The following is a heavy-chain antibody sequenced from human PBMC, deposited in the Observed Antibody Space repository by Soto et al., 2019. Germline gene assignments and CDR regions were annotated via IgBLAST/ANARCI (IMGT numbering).Heavy chain of an antibody. V-gene: IGHV1-8*01. CDR2: MNPNSGNT. CDR3: ARPPSYCSGGSCRWFDP. CDR1: GYTFTSYD. D-gene: IGHD2-15*01. Sequence: ASVKVSCKASGYTFTSYDINWVRQATGQGFEWMGWMNPNSGNTGYAQKFQGRATMTSNTSINTAYMELSSLRSEDTAVYYCARPPSYCSGGSCRWFDPWGQGTLVTVSS. J-gene: IGHJ5*02.